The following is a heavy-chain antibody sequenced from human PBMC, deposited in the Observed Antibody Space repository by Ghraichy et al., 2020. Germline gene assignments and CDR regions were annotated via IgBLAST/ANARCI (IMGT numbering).Heavy chain of an antibody. CDR1: GFNFRNYD. J-gene: IGHJ3*02. Sequence: GGSLRLSCAASGFNFRNYDMTWVRQAPGKGLEWVSHIIGSGGSTFYADSVKGRFTISRDNSKNTLFLQMNSLRAEDTVVYFCAKDRDQHGAGSRAFDMWGQGTMVTVSS. V-gene: IGHV3-23*01. CDR3: AKDRDQHGAGSRAFDM. CDR2: IIGSGGST. D-gene: IGHD3-10*01.